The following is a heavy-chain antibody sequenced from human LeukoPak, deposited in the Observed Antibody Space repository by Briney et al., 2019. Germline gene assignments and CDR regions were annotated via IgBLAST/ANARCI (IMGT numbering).Heavy chain of an antibody. V-gene: IGHV1-8*01. CDR1: GYTFTSYD. Sequence: ASVKVSCKASGYTFTSYDINWVRQATGQGLEWMGWMNPNSGNTGYAQKFQGRVTMTEDTSTDTAYMELSRLRSDDTAVYYCAREGGSYCVDYWGQGTLVTVSS. CDR2: MNPNSGNT. D-gene: IGHD1-26*01. CDR3: AREGGSYCVDY. J-gene: IGHJ4*02.